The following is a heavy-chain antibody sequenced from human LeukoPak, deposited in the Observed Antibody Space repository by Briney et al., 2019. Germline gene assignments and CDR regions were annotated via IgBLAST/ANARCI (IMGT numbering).Heavy chain of an antibody. Sequence: GGSLRLSCATSGFTFSSATMMWVRQAPGKGLEFVSGVGPSGGTGTYADSVKGRFTISRDNSKNTLYLQMNSLRAEDTAVYYCARGWGSFFDYWGQGTLVTVSS. CDR3: ARGWGSFFDY. CDR1: GFTFSSAT. V-gene: IGHV3-23*01. J-gene: IGHJ4*02. D-gene: IGHD3-16*01. CDR2: VGPSGGTG.